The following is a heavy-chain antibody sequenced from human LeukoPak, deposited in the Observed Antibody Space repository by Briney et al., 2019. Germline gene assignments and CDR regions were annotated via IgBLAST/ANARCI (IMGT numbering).Heavy chain of an antibody. CDR2: INHSGST. CDR3: ARVTYYYDSSGYYLGYYFDY. Sequence: SDTLSLTCAVYGGSFSGYYWSWIRQPPGKGLEWIGEINHSGSTNYNPSLKSRVTISVDTSKNQFSLKLSSVTAADTAVYYCARVTYYYDSSGYYLGYYFDYWGQGTLVTVSS. D-gene: IGHD3-22*01. V-gene: IGHV4-34*01. CDR1: GGSFSGYY. J-gene: IGHJ4*02.